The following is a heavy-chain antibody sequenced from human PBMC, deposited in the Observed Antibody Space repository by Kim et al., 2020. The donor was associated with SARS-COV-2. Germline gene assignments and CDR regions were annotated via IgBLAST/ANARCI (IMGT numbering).Heavy chain of an antibody. V-gene: IGHV3-66*01. CDR3: ARVVLSHDNNPCAAYDF. CDR1: GLTVSSNY. CDR2: IYIGGST. Sequence: GGSLRLSCAASGLTVSSNYMTWVRQSPGKGLEWVSVIYIGGSTFYVDSVKGRFTISRDNSKNMVYLQMNSLTVGDTAVYYCARVVLSHDNNPCAAYDFWGHGTLVTVSS. J-gene: IGHJ3*01. D-gene: IGHD3-9*01.